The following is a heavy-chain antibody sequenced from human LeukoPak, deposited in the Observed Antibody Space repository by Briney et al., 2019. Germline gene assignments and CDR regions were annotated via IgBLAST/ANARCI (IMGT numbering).Heavy chain of an antibody. CDR3: AKDRGLWFGELLDY. CDR1: GFTFSSYA. D-gene: IGHD3-10*01. Sequence: GGSLRLSCAASGFTFSSYAMSWVRQAPGKGLEWVSVIYSGGSTYYADSVKGRFTISRDNSKNTLYLQMNSLRAEDTAVYYCAKDRGLWFGELLDYWGQGTLVTVSS. J-gene: IGHJ4*02. CDR2: IYSGGST. V-gene: IGHV3-23*03.